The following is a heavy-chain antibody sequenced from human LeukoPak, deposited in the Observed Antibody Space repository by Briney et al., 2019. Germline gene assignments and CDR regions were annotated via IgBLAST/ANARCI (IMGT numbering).Heavy chain of an antibody. J-gene: IGHJ3*02. CDR3: ARVLSSESGWSMGDAFDI. Sequence: SVKVSRKASGGTFSSYAISWVRQAPGQGLEWMGGIIPIFGTANYAQKFQGRVTITADESTSTAYMELSSLRSEDTAVYYCARVLSSESGWSMGDAFDIWGQGTMVTVSS. CDR1: GGTFSSYA. D-gene: IGHD6-19*01. CDR2: IIPIFGTA. V-gene: IGHV1-69*13.